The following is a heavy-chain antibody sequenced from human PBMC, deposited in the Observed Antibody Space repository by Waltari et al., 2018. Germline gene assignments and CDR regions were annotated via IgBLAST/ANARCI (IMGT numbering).Heavy chain of an antibody. V-gene: IGHV3-33*08. CDR2: IWFDGSNK. J-gene: IGHJ3*01. CDR1: GFTFSSYG. D-gene: IGHD5-18*01. Sequence: QVQLVESGGGVVQPGRSLRLSCAASGFTFSSYGIHWVRQAPGKGLDWVAVIWFDGSNKDYVDSVKGRFTISRDNAKNSLDLQMNSLRVEDTAMYYCARDHVYTYGTGWDAPDFLGQGAMVTVSS. CDR3: ARDHVYTYGTGWDAPDF.